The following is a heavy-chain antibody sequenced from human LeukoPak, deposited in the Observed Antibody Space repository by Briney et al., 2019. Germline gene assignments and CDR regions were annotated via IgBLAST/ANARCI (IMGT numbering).Heavy chain of an antibody. D-gene: IGHD2-15*01. V-gene: IGHV3-30-3*01. CDR1: GFTFSSYA. Sequence: QPGRSLRLSCAASGFTFSSYAMHWVRQAPGKGLEWVAVISYDGSNKYYADSVKGRFTISRDNSKNTLYLQMNSLRAEDTAVYYCARDKRYRSGGSCYGVLDYWGQGTLVTVSS. J-gene: IGHJ4*02. CDR3: ARDKRYRSGGSCYGVLDY. CDR2: ISYDGSNK.